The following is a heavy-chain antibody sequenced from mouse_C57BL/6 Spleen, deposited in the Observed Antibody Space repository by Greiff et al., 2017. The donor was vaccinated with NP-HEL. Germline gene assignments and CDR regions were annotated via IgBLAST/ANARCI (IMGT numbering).Heavy chain of an antibody. Sequence: QVQLQESGPGLVAPSPRLTITCTASGFSLTSYAISWVRQPPGKGLEWLGVIWPGGGTTYNSAHKSSLSISKDKSKGQSFLKMNSLQSDDTARYYCARNLNYGSGLPYYYAMDYWGQGTSVTVSS. CDR2: IWPGGGT. D-gene: IGHD1-1*01. V-gene: IGHV2-9-1*01. CDR3: ARNLNYGSGLPYYYAMDY. J-gene: IGHJ4*01. CDR1: GFSLTSYA.